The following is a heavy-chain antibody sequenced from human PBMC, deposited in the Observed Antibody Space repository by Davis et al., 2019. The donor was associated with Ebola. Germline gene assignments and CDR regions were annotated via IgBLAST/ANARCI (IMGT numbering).Heavy chain of an antibody. CDR3: ARGGITIFGVVIISEGGFDP. CDR1: GGTFSSYA. Sequence: SVKVSCKASGGTFSSYAISWVRQAPGQGLEWMGGIIPIFGTANYAQKFQGRVTITADESTSTAYMELSSLRSDDTAVYYCARGGITIFGVVIISEGGFDPWGQGTLVTVSS. D-gene: IGHD3-3*01. V-gene: IGHV1-69*13. J-gene: IGHJ5*02. CDR2: IIPIFGTA.